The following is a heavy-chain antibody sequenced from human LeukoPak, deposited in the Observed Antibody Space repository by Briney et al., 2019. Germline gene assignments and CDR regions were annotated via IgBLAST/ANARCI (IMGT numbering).Heavy chain of an antibody. CDR1: GFTVSSKY. Sequence: GGSLRLSCAVSGFTVSSKYVSWVRQAPGKGLEWVSVIYSGDSTYYADSVKGRFTISRDNSKNTLYLQMNRLRAEDTAVYYCARGSSGWLGLYYFDYWGQGTLVTVSS. J-gene: IGHJ4*02. CDR3: ARGSSGWLGLYYFDY. V-gene: IGHV3-66*01. D-gene: IGHD6-19*01. CDR2: IYSGDST.